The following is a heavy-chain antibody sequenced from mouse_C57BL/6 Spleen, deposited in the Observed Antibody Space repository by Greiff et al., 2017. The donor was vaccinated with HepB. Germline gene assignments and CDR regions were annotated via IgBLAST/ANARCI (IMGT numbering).Heavy chain of an antibody. Sequence: LVESGPELVKPGASVKISCKASGYAFSSSWMNWVKQRPGKGLEWIGRIYPGDGDTNYNGKFKGKATLTADKSSSTAYMQLSSLTSEDSAVYFCARSDGNYVGYYAMDYWGQGTSVTVSS. CDR2: IYPGDGDT. D-gene: IGHD2-1*01. CDR3: ARSDGNYVGYYAMDY. V-gene: IGHV1-82*01. CDR1: GYAFSSSW. J-gene: IGHJ4*01.